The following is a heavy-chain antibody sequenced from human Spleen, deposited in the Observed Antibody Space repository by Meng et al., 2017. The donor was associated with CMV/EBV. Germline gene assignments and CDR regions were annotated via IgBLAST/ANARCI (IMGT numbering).Heavy chain of an antibody. J-gene: IGHJ6*02. CDR3: ARESIVGGDV. CDR1: ENTLTGYY. CDR2: ITPKRGAT. Sequence: ASVKVSCKASENTLTGYYLHWVRQAPGQGLEWMRWITPKRGATNSAQRFQGRVTVTRDTSTNTAYMELSRLTSDDTAVYYCARESIVGGDVWGQGTTVTVSS. D-gene: IGHD2-15*01. V-gene: IGHV1-2*02.